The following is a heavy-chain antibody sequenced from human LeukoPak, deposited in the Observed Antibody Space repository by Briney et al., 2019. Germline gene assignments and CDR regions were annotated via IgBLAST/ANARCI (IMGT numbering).Heavy chain of an antibody. CDR2: ITGTGGST. Sequence: GASPRLSCAASGFSLSTYGVSLVRQPPGKGLEWVSGITGTGGSTYYADSVKGRFTVSRDTSKNTLYLQMNSLRAEDTAIYYCAKDHGTAVAGFYYWGQGTLVTVSS. CDR1: GFSLSTYG. D-gene: IGHD6-19*01. V-gene: IGHV3-23*01. CDR3: AKDHGTAVAGFYY. J-gene: IGHJ4*02.